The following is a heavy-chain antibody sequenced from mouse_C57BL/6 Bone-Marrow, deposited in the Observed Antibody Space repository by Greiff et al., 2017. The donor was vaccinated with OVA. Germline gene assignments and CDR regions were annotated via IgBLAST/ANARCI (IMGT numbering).Heavy chain of an antibody. CDR3: AIYYGYDGGGHY. CDR2: FHPYNDDT. J-gene: IGHJ2*01. V-gene: IGHV1-47*01. Sequence: VQLVESGAELVKPGASVKMSCKASGYTFTTYPIEWMKQNHGKSLEWIGNFHPYNDDTKYNEKFKGKATLTVEKSSSTVYLELSRLTSDDSAVYYCAIYYGYDGGGHYWGQGTTLTVSS. CDR1: GYTFTTYP. D-gene: IGHD2-2*01.